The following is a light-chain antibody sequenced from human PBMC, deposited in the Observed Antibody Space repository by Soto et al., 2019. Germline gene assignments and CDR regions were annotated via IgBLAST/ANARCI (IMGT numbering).Light chain of an antibody. Sequence: EIVLTQSPATLSLSPGERATLSCRASQSVSSFLGWYQQKPGQAPRLLIYDASNRATGIPARFSGSGSGTDFTLTISSLEPEDFAVYYCQQRGNWPLTFGGGTKVEIK. CDR3: QQRGNWPLT. CDR2: DAS. J-gene: IGKJ4*01. V-gene: IGKV3-11*01. CDR1: QSVSSF.